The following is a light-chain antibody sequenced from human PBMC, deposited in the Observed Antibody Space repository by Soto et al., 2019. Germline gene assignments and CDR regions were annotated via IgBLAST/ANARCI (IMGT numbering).Light chain of an antibody. CDR3: QQYSSSLWT. V-gene: IGKV1-5*01. Sequence: LQMPQSPSTLSASVGERVTITCRASQSISSWLAWYQQKPGKAPKLLLYDASSVESGVPSRFSGSGSGTEFTNTISRLQSDDLATDYCQQYSSSLWTFGPVTKVES. J-gene: IGKJ1*01. CDR1: QSISSW. CDR2: DAS.